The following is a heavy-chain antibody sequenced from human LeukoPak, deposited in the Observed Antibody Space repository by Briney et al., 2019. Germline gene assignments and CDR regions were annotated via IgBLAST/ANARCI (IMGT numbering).Heavy chain of an antibody. CDR2: ISSSSSYI. D-gene: IGHD3-9*01. J-gene: IGHJ4*02. V-gene: IGHV3-21*01. Sequence: GESLRLSCAASGFTFSSYSMNWVRQAPGKGLEWVSSISSSSSYIYYADSVKGRFTISRDNAKNSLYLQMNSLRAEDTAVYYCAREGGLRYFDWYFDYWGQGTLVTVSS. CDR3: AREGGLRYFDWYFDY. CDR1: GFTFSSYS.